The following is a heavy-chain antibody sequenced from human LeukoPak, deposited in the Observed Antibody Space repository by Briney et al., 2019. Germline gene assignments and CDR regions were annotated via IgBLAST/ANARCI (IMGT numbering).Heavy chain of an antibody. CDR3: AKGLPHYYDSSGWWDY. CDR2: ISGSGGST. CDR1: GFTFSSYA. D-gene: IGHD3-22*01. Sequence: GGSLRLSCAASGFTFSSYAMSWVRQAPGQGLEWVSAISGSGGSTYYADSVKGRFTISRDNSKNTLYLQMNSLRAEDTAVYYCAKGLPHYYDSSGWWDYWGQGTLVTVSS. J-gene: IGHJ4*02. V-gene: IGHV3-23*01.